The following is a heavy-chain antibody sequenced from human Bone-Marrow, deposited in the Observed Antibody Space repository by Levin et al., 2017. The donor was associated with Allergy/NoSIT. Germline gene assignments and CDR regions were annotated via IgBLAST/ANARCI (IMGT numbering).Heavy chain of an antibody. J-gene: IGHJ4*02. CDR1: GFISSNFA. CDR3: ARDWALTGIDEPTILKDH. Sequence: GESLKISCEASGFISSNFAMHWVRQAPGKGLEWVAVIWHDGSNEYYLDSVKGRFIISRDNSKNKVYLQMNRLRAEDTGVYYCARDWALTGIDEPTILKDHWGQGTLVTVSS. CDR2: IWHDGSNE. D-gene: IGHD3-9*01. V-gene: IGHV3-33*01.